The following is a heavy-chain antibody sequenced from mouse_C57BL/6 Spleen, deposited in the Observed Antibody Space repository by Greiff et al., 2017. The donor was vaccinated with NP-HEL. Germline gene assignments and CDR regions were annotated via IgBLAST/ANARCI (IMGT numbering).Heavy chain of an antibody. CDR3: ARRRGNEGWYFDV. J-gene: IGHJ1*03. CDR2: ISDGGSYT. V-gene: IGHV5-4*03. CDR1: GFTFSSYA. Sequence: DVKLVESGGGLVKPGGSLKLSCAASGFTFSSYAMSWVRQTPEKRLEWVATISDGGSYTYYPDNVKGRFTISRDNAKNNLYLQMSHLKSEDTAMYYCARRRGNEGWYFDVWGTGTTVTVSS. D-gene: IGHD2-1*01.